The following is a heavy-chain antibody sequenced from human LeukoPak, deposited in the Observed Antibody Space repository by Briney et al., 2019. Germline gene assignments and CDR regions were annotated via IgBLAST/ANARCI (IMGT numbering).Heavy chain of an antibody. CDR1: GFTFSSYA. CDR2: ISGSGGST. CDR3: AKGLSNLRYCSSTSCPFIFDY. J-gene: IGHJ4*02. D-gene: IGHD2-2*01. Sequence: GGSLRLSCAASGFTFSSYAMSWVRQAPGKGLEWVSAISGSGGSTYYADSVKGRFTISRENSKNTLYLQMNSLRAEDTAVYYCAKGLSNLRYCSSTSCPFIFDYWGQGTLLTVSS. V-gene: IGHV3-23*01.